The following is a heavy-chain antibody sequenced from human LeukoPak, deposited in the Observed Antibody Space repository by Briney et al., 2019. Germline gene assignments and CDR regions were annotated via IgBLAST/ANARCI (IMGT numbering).Heavy chain of an antibody. D-gene: IGHD1-1*01. J-gene: IGHJ4*02. CDR3: ARSSRGLALEFDY. CDR2: IYHSGST. V-gene: IGHV4-59*01. CDR1: GGSISSYY. Sequence: SETLSLTCTVSGGSISSYYWSWIRQPPGKGLEWIGYIYHSGSTNYNSSLKSRVTISVDTSKNQFSLKLSSVTAADTAVYYCARSSRGLALEFDYWGQGTLVTVSS.